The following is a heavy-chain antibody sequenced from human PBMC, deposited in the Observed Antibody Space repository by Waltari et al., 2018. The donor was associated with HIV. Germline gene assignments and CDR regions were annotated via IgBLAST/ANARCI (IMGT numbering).Heavy chain of an antibody. CDR1: GGPIHRSSYY. V-gene: IGHV4-39*07. CDR2: IYYSGST. D-gene: IGHD1-1*01. Sequence: QLQLQESGPGLVKPSETLSLTRTVSGGPIHRSSYYWAWIRQPPGKGLEWIGSIYYSGSTYYNPSVKSRVTISVDTSKNQFSLKLSSVTAADTAVYFCARDSTAQGTIDYWGQGTLVTVSS. CDR3: ARDSTAQGTIDY. J-gene: IGHJ4*02.